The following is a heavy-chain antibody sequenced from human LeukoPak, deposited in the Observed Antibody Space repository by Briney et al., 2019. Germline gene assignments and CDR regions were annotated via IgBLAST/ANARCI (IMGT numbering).Heavy chain of an antibody. CDR1: GGSITTYY. CDR3: ARQSGGGYASVDY. V-gene: IGHV4-59*01. D-gene: IGHD2-2*01. Sequence: PSETLSLTCAVSGGSITTYYWSWIRQPPGRGLEWIGYIHYSGSTNYNPSLESRVTISVDTSKNQFSLKLNSVTAADTAVYYCARQSGGGYASVDYWGQGTLVTVSS. J-gene: IGHJ4*02. CDR2: IHYSGST.